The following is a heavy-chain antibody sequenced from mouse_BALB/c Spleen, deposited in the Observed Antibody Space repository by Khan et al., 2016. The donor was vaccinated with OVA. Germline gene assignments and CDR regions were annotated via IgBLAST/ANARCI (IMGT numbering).Heavy chain of an antibody. V-gene: IGHV9-4*02. CDR3: ARGGAAFYRNDGGALDS. CDR2: INTHSGVP. Sequence: QIQLVQSGPELKKPGETVRISCKASGYTFTTAGMQWVQKMPGKGLKWIGWINTHSGVPKYAEDFKGRFAFSLETSSSTAYLQLTNLKNEDTATYFCARGGAAFYRNDGGALDSWGQGTSVTVSA. CDR1: GYTFTTAG. J-gene: IGHJ4*01. D-gene: IGHD2-14*01.